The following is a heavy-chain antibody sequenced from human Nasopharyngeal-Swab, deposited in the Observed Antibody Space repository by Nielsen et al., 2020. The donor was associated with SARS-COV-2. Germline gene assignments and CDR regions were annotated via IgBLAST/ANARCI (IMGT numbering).Heavy chain of an antibody. CDR1: GLTFSDHI. J-gene: IGHJ4*02. Sequence: GESLKISCVVSGLTFSDHIMDWVRQAPGKGLEWVGRITTRLNGYSTDYAASVKGRFTIPRDESKKFVYLQMDSLKTDDTAVYHCATHYHDSSGFAYWGRGTLVTVSS. D-gene: IGHD3-22*01. CDR2: ITTRLNGYST. CDR3: ATHYHDSSGFAY. V-gene: IGHV3-72*01.